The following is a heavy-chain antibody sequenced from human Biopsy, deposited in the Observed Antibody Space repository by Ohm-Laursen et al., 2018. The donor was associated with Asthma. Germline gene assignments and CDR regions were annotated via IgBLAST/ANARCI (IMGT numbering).Heavy chain of an antibody. CDR1: GFTFRSYA. D-gene: IGHD2-15*01. CDR3: GIVVAANPFQGDC. V-gene: IGHV3-30*03. J-gene: IGHJ4*02. Sequence: SLRLSCTASGFTFRSYAMNWVRQAPGKGLEWVAVISYDGSSTHYADSVKGRFTISRDNSKNTVYLDISSLRIEDTAVFYCGIVVAANPFQGDCWGQGTLVTVSS. CDR2: ISYDGSST.